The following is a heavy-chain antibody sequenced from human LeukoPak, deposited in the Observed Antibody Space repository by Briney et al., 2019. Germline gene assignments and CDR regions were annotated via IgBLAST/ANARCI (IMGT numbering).Heavy chain of an antibody. D-gene: IGHD3-22*01. V-gene: IGHV3-21*01. CDR1: GFTFSSYS. CDR3: AKGPPYYYDSSGYYYNDY. CDR2: ISSSSSYI. Sequence: PGGSLRLSCAASGFTFSSYSMNWVRQAPGKGLEWVSSISSSSSYIYYADSVKGRFTISRDNSKNTLYLQMNSLRAEDTAVYYCAKGPPYYYDSSGYYYNDYWGQGTLVTVSS. J-gene: IGHJ4*02.